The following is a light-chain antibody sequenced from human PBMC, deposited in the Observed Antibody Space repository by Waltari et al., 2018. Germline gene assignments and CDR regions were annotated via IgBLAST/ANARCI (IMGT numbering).Light chain of an antibody. Sequence: QSVLTQPPSVSGAPGQRVTISCTGSGPNTGAGPVFCWAHSVPRPAPNLLIYGSTSRPLGVPDRFFGSTSGTSASLTITGLQAEDEGDYYCQSYDTSLTVVFGGGTKLTVL. J-gene: IGLJ3*02. V-gene: IGLV1-40*01. CDR3: QSYDTSLTVV. CDR2: GST. CDR1: GPNTGAGPV.